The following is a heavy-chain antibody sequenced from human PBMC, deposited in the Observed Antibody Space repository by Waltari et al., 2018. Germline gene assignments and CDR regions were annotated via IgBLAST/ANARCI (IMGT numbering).Heavy chain of an antibody. D-gene: IGHD6-13*01. J-gene: IGHJ4*02. CDR2: IYSSGSA. CDR1: GGSVRGHY. V-gene: IGHV4-59*02. Sequence: QVQLQESGPGLLKPSETLSLTCTVSGGSVRGHYLTSFRQPPGKGLEWLAFIYSSGSAAYNPSLRSRLTISIDTSKNHFSLKMTSMTAADTAVYYCARQGLGSTWDYSLDYWGQGTLVTVSS. CDR3: ARQGLGSTWDYSLDY.